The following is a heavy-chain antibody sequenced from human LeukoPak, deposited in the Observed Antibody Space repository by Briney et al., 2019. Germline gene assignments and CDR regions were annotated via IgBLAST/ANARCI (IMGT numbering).Heavy chain of an antibody. CDR2: INHSGST. Sequence: SETLSLTCAVYGGSFSGYYWSWIRQPPGKGLEWIGEINHSGSTNYNPSLKSRVTISVDTSKNQFSLKLSSVTAADTAVYYCVRGYGVVVVVAATSHAEYFQHWGQGTLVTVSS. D-gene: IGHD2-15*01. V-gene: IGHV4-34*01. J-gene: IGHJ1*01. CDR3: VRGYGVVVVVAATSHAEYFQH. CDR1: GGSFSGYY.